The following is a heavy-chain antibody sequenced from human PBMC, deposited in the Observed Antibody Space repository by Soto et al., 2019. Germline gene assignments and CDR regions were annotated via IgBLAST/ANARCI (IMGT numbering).Heavy chain of an antibody. Sequence: QVQLVQSGAEVKKPGSSVKVSCKASGGTFSSYAISWVRQAPGQGLEWMGGIIPIFGTANYAQKFQGRVTITADESTSTADMELSSLRSEDTAVYYCARGVVGAITGVSYGMDVWGQGTTVTVSS. V-gene: IGHV1-69*01. CDR1: GGTFSSYA. D-gene: IGHD1-26*01. J-gene: IGHJ6*02. CDR3: ARGVVGAITGVSYGMDV. CDR2: IIPIFGTA.